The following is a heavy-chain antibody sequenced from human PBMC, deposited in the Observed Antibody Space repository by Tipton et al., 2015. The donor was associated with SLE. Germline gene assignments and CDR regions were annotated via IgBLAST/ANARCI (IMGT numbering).Heavy chain of an antibody. J-gene: IGHJ5*02. D-gene: IGHD2-15*01. CDR1: GYTFTTYY. CDR2: LNPRAGST. Sequence: QSGAEVKKPGGSVKVSCKASGYTFTTYYIHWVRQAPGQGLEWMGILNPRAGSTFYAQKFQGRVTMTRDTSTSTVYMELSSLRSEDTAVYYCARVPVPGAYTPGGGWFDPWGQGTLVTVSS. CDR3: ARVPVPGAYTPGGGWFDP. V-gene: IGHV1-46*01.